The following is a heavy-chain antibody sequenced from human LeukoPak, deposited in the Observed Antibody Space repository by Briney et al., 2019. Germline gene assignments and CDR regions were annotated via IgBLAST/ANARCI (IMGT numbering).Heavy chain of an antibody. CDR2: IGYDGSDQ. D-gene: IGHD3-10*01. J-gene: IGHJ6*04. CDR3: AKERGYGSGSYLEYFQH. Sequence: GGSLRLSCVASGFTFSSHGMHWVRQAPGKGLEWVSVIGYDGSDQDYADSVKGRFTISRDNSKSMVYLQMNSLRAEDTAVYYCAKERGYGSGSYLEYFQHWGKGTTVTVSS. CDR1: GFTFSSHG. V-gene: IGHV3-30*18.